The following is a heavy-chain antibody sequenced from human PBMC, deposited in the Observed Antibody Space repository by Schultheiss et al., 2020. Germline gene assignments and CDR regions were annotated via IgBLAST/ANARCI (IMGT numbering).Heavy chain of an antibody. CDR2: ISGSGGST. D-gene: IGHD1-14*01. CDR3: TTNPYRIGGY. J-gene: IGHJ4*02. Sequence: GESLKISCAASGFTFSSYAMSWVRQAPGKGLEWVSAISGSGGSTYYADSVKGRFTISRDNSKNTLYLQMNSLKTEDTAVYYCTTNPYRIGGYWGQGTLVTVSS. V-gene: IGHV3-23*01. CDR1: GFTFSSYA.